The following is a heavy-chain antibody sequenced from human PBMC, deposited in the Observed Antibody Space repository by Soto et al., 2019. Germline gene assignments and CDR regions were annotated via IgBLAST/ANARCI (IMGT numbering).Heavy chain of an antibody. V-gene: IGHV4-4*08. J-gene: IGHJ6*02. D-gene: IGHD1-26*01. CDR2: IYDSGST. Sequence: QVHLQESGPGLVKPSETLSLTCTVSGGSISSYFWSWIRQPPGKGLEWIGYIYDSGSTNYNPSLPSRVTISVATYKSQCSLKLSSVTAADAAVYYCARYSYSGIFSPMDVWGQGTTVTVSS. CDR3: ARYSYSGIFSPMDV. CDR1: GGSISSYF.